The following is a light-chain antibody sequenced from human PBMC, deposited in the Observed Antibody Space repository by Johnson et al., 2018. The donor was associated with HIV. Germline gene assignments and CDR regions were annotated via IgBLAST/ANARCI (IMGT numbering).Light chain of an antibody. Sequence: QSVLTQPPSVSAAPGQKVTISCSGSSSNIGNNYVSWYQQLPGTAPKLLIYENNKRPSGIPDRFSGSKSGTSATLGITGLQTGDEADYYCGTWDSSLSALGRVFGTGTKVTVL. V-gene: IGLV1-51*02. J-gene: IGLJ1*01. CDR1: SSNIGNNY. CDR2: ENN. CDR3: GTWDSSLSALGRV.